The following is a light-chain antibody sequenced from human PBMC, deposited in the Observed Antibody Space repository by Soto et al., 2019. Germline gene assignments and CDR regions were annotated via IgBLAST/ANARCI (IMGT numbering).Light chain of an antibody. CDR3: QQYGSSPPK. V-gene: IGKV3-20*01. CDR2: GAS. CDR1: QSISRY. J-gene: IGKJ1*01. Sequence: EIVLTHSPGTLSLSTWERTTLSSRASQSISRYLAWYQQKPGQGPRLLIYGASSRATGTPYRFSGSGSGTDFTLTINRLEPEDFALYYCQQYGSSPPKFGQGTKVDIK.